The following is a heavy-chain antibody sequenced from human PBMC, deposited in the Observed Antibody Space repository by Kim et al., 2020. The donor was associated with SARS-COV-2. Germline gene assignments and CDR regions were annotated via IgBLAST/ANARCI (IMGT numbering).Heavy chain of an antibody. D-gene: IGHD1-26*01. J-gene: IGHJ4*02. CDR2: INAGIGNT. Sequence: ASVKVSCTASGYTFSSSTIHWVRQAPGQRLEWMGRINAGIGNTKYSQKFQGRVTITRDTSATTAYMELSSLRSEDTAVYYCARGNGVGATDYWGQGTLVTVSS. CDR1: GYTFSSST. CDR3: ARGNGVGATDY. V-gene: IGHV1-3*01.